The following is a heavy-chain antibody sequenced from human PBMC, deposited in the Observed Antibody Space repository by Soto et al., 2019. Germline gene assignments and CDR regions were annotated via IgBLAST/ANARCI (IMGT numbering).Heavy chain of an antibody. V-gene: IGHV4-39*07. CDR3: ARVGPSGSSPFDY. Sequence: LSLTCTASGGSISSSSYYWGWIRQPPGKGLEWIGSIYYSGSTYYNPSLKSRVTISVDTSKNQFSLKLSSVTAADTAVYYCARVGPSGSSPFDYWGQGTLVTVSS. J-gene: IGHJ4*02. CDR1: GGSISSSSYY. CDR2: IYYSGST. D-gene: IGHD3-10*01.